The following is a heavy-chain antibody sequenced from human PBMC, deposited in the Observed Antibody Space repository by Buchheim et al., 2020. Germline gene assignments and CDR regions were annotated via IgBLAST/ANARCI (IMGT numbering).Heavy chain of an antibody. V-gene: IGHV4-30-4*01. CDR2: IYYSGGP. CDR1: GGSISSGDYY. D-gene: IGHD3-3*01. J-gene: IGHJ4*02. CDR3: ARFKGITIFGVVSFFDY. Sequence: QVQLQESGPGLVKPSQTLSLTCTVSGGSISSGDYYWSWIRQPPGKGLEWIGYIYYSGGPYYNPSLKSRVTISVDTSKNQFSLKLSSVTAADTAVYYCARFKGITIFGVVSFFDYWGQGTL.